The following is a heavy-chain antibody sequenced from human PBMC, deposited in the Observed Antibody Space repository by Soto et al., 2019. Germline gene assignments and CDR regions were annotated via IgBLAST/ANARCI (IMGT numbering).Heavy chain of an antibody. CDR1: GPTVSGKKY. D-gene: IGHD4-4*01. V-gene: IGHV3-53*01. CDR2: FYDLDGT. J-gene: IGHJ3*01. CDR3: ATWHLQEHAYDV. Sequence: DVQLVESGGGLIQPGGSLRLSCAVSGPTVSGKKYVAWVRQAPGKGLEWVSGFYDLDGTYYADSLKGRFTTSGDSSRTIVYLQMNDLRPEDTAVYYCATWHLQEHAYDVWGQGTTVTVSS.